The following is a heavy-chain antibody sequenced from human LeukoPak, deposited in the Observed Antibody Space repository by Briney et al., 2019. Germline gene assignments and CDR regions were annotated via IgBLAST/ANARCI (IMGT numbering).Heavy chain of an antibody. J-gene: IGHJ4*02. V-gene: IGHV4-39*01. CDR2: INYSGST. CDR1: GVSIISSSYD. Sequence: SETLSLTCTVSGVSIISSSYDWGWIRQPPGKGLEWIGSINYSGSTDYNPSLKSRVTISVDASKNQFSLKMSSVTAADTAVYYCARHFDNWGQGTLVTVSS. CDR3: ARHFDN.